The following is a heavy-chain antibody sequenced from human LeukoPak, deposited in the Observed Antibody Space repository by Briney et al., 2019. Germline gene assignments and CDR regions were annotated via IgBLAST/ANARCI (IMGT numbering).Heavy chain of an antibody. CDR2: INPNSGGT. V-gene: IGHV1-2*04. D-gene: IGHD3-9*01. Sequence: ASVKVSCKASGYTFTGYYMHWVRQAPGQGLEWMGWINPNSGGTNYAQKFQGWVTMTRDTSISTAYMELSRLRSDDTAVYYCARGLNPSGYFDWLTFDYWGQGTLVTVSS. CDR3: ARGLNPSGYFDWLTFDY. CDR1: GYTFTGYY. J-gene: IGHJ4*02.